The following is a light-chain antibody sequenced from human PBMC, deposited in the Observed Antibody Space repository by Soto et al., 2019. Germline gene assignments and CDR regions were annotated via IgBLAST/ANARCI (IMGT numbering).Light chain of an antibody. CDR2: WAS. V-gene: IGKV4-1*01. Sequence: DIVMTQSPDSLAVSLGERATITCKSSQTVLDSSNNKDCLSWYQQKPGQPPKLLIYWASTRESGVPDRLSGSGSGTDFTLTISSLQAEDVAVYYCQQYYSSRTFGQGTKVEIK. J-gene: IGKJ1*01. CDR3: QQYYSSRT. CDR1: QTVLDSSNNKDC.